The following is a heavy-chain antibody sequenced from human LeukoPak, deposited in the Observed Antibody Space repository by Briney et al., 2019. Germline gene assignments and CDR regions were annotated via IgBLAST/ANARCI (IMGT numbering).Heavy chain of an antibody. CDR3: AREGGNLDAFDI. CDR1: GYTFTSYY. Sequence: ASVKVSCKASGYTFTSYYMHWVRQAPGQGLEWMGIINPCGGSTSYAQKFQGRVTTTRDMSTSTVYMELSSLRSGDTAVYYCAREGGNLDAFDIWGQGTMVTVSS. V-gene: IGHV1-46*01. J-gene: IGHJ3*02. D-gene: IGHD4-23*01. CDR2: INPCGGST.